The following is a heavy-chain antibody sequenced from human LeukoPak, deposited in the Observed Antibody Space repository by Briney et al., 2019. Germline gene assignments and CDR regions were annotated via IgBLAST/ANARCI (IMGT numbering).Heavy chain of an antibody. Sequence: GGSLRLSCAASGFTFSSYEMNWVRQAPGKGLEWVSYISSSGSTIYYADSVKGRFTISRDNAKNSLYLQMNSLRAEDTAVYYCAGGLAAAHYYYYMEVWGKGTTGTVSS. CDR3: AGGLAAAHYYYYMEV. D-gene: IGHD6-13*01. V-gene: IGHV3-48*03. CDR1: GFTFSSYE. J-gene: IGHJ6*03. CDR2: ISSSGSTI.